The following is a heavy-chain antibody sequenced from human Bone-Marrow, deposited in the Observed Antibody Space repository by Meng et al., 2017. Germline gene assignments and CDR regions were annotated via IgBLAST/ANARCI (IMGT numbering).Heavy chain of an antibody. CDR1: GYTFTSYG. CDR3: ARDDDYGDYFPVWY. D-gene: IGHD4-17*01. J-gene: IGHJ4*02. Sequence: QVQLVQCGAEVKKPGASVKVSCKASGYTFTSYGIIWVRQAPGQGLEWMGWISAYTGDTKYAQNFQGRVTMTTDTSTDTAYMELRSLRSDDTAMYFCARDDDYGDYFPVWYWGQGTLVTVSS. V-gene: IGHV1-18*01. CDR2: ISAYTGDT.